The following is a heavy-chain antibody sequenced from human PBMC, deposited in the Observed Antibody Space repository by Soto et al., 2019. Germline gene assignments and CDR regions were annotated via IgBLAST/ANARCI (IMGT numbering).Heavy chain of an antibody. V-gene: IGHV1-58*01. CDR3: AIGHLVATTLDY. Sequence: SVKVSCKGSGFTFSRSAVQWVRQARGQGLEWIGWIVAGSGKTDYAQIFQERVTITRDMSISTAYMELSSLRSEDTAVYYCAIGHLVATTLDYWGQGTLVTVSS. CDR1: GFTFSRSA. CDR2: IVAGSGKT. D-gene: IGHD5-12*01. J-gene: IGHJ4*02.